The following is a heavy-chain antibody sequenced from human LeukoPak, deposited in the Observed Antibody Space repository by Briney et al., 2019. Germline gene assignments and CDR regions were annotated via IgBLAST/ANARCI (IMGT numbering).Heavy chain of an antibody. CDR2: ISSSSSYI. Sequence: GGSLRLSCAASGFTFSGYSMNWVRQVPGKGLEWVSSISSSSSYIYYADSLKGRFTVSRDNGKNSLYLQMNSLRVEDTAVYYCARWPSGPYSTYYMDVWGKGTTVTVSS. J-gene: IGHJ6*03. D-gene: IGHD2-21*01. CDR3: ARWPSGPYSTYYMDV. CDR1: GFTFSGYS. V-gene: IGHV3-21*01.